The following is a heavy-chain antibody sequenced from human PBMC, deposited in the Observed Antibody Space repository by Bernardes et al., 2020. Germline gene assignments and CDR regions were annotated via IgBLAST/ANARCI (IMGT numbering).Heavy chain of an antibody. CDR3: VRRGDSYGQFDY. V-gene: IGHV3-64D*06. Sequence: GGSLRLSCSASGFTFSSHTMYWVRQVPGKELESVSTISSSGGSTHYADSVKGRFTISRDNSKDTLYLQMSSLRAEDTAVYYCVRRGDSYGQFDYWGQGTLVTVSS. D-gene: IGHD5-18*01. CDR2: ISSSGGST. CDR1: GFTFSSHT. J-gene: IGHJ4*02.